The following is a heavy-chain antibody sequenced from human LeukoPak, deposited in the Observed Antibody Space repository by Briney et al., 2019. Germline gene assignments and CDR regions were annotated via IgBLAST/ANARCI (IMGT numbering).Heavy chain of an antibody. J-gene: IGHJ6*02. D-gene: IGHD6-6*01. CDR2: INHSGST. V-gene: IGHV4-34*01. CDR3: ARVVRNYYYGMDV. CDR1: GGSFSDYY. Sequence: PSETLSLTCAVYGGSFSDYYWSWIRQPPGKGLEWIGEINHSGSTNYNPSLKSRVTISVDTSKNQFSLKLSSVTAADTAVYYCARVVRNYYYGMDVWGQGTTVTVSS.